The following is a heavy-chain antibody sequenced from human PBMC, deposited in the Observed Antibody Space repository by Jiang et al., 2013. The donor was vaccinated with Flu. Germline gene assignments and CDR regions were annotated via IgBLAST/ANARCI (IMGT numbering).Heavy chain of an antibody. CDR1: GFTFSSYD. Sequence: RLSCAASGFTFSSYDMSWVRQAPGKGLEWVSAISGSGGSPYYADSVKGRFTISRDNSKNTLYLQVNSLRAEDTAIYYCAKRVGSGPYYFDSWGQGTLVTVSS. CDR2: ISGSGGSP. V-gene: IGHV3-23*01. D-gene: IGHD6-19*01. CDR3: AKRVGSGPYYFDS. J-gene: IGHJ4*02.